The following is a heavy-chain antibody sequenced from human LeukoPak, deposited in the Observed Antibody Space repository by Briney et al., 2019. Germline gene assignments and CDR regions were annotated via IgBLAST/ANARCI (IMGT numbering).Heavy chain of an antibody. Sequence: PSETLSLTCDVSGYSIRSNYYWGWIRRPPGKGLEWIGSIYHSGSTYYNPSLKSRVTISVDTSKNQFSLKLSSVTAADTAVYYCATNVSYSFDYWGQGTLVTVSS. CDR3: ATNVSYSFDY. V-gene: IGHV4-38-2*01. J-gene: IGHJ4*02. D-gene: IGHD1-1*01. CDR1: GYSIRSNYY. CDR2: IYHSGST.